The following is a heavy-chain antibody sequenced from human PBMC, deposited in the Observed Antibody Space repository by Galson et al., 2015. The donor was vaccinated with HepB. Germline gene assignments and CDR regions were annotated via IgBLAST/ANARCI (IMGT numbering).Heavy chain of an antibody. Sequence: SLRLSCAASGFTFSTYSINRVRQAPGKGLEWISHISSSSATISYADSVKGRFTISRDNAKNSLYLQMNSLRDEDTAVYYCAREGRSVGAHFDYWGQGTLVTVSS. D-gene: IGHD1-26*01. CDR1: GFTFSTYS. CDR2: ISSSSATI. CDR3: AREGRSVGAHFDY. V-gene: IGHV3-48*02. J-gene: IGHJ4*02.